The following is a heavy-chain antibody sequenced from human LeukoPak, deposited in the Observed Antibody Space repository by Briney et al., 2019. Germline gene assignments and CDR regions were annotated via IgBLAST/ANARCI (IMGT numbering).Heavy chain of an antibody. D-gene: IGHD3-10*01. CDR1: GGSISSGGYS. Sequence: SETLSLTCTVSGGSISSGGYSWSWIRQPPGKGLEWIGYIYHSGSTYYNPSLKSRVTISVDTSKNQFSLKLSSVTAADTAVYYCGGGRIWFGTHKAFDIWGQGTMVTVSS. V-gene: IGHV4-30-2*01. J-gene: IGHJ3*02. CDR2: IYHSGST. CDR3: GGGRIWFGTHKAFDI.